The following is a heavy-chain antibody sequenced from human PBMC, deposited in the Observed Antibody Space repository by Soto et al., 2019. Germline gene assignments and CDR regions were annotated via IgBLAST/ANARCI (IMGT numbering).Heavy chain of an antibody. CDR1: DFSLNTDNVA. CDR3: ARRGFLGSYYDY. CDR2: IYWNDER. D-gene: IGHD3-16*01. Sequence: QITLKESGPTLVKPTQTLTLTCTFSDFSLNTDNVAVGWFLQPPGGALEWLALIYWNDERHYSPSLNSRLAITKDTSKNQVVLSMMNMDPVDTATYYCARRGFLGSYYDYWGQGTLVTVSS. V-gene: IGHV2-5*01. J-gene: IGHJ4*02.